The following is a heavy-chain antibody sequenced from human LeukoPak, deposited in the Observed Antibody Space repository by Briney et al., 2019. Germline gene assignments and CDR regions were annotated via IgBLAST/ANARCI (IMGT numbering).Heavy chain of an antibody. V-gene: IGHV3-23*01. CDR1: GFTFSNFA. J-gene: IGHJ4*03. Sequence: GGSLRLSCAASGFTFSNFASSWVRQAPGKGLEWVSAISGSGGSTYYAGSVKGRFTISRDNSKNTVYLQMNSLRAGDTAVYYCAKDNAPGVWELFYYWGHGALFTVSS. D-gene: IGHD1-7*01. CDR2: ISGSGGST. CDR3: AKDNAPGVWELFYY.